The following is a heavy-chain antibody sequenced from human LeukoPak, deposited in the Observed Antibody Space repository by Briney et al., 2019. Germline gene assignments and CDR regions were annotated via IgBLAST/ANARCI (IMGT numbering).Heavy chain of an antibody. V-gene: IGHV3-9*01. CDR2: ISWNSGSI. CDR1: GFTFDDYA. CDR3: AKDNAGYCSGWRTFDY. Sequence: GRSLRLSCAASGFTFDDYAMHWVRQAPGKGLEWVSGISWNSGSIGYADSVKGRFTISRDNAKNSLYLQMNSLRAEDTALYYCAKDNAGYCSGWRTFDYWGQGTLVTVSS. D-gene: IGHD6-19*01. J-gene: IGHJ4*02.